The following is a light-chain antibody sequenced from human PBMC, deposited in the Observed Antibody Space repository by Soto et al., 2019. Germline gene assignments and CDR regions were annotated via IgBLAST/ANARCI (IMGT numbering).Light chain of an antibody. CDR2: AAS. CDR1: QDIAIY. Sequence: IPLTQSPSCLCATVRDRVTITCRASQDIAIYLAWYQQKPGEAPKLLIYAASTLYGGVPSRFSGSGSGTDFALTVSGLEAGDFPTYYCQQLRKYPSTFGGGTKVDIK. V-gene: IGKV1-9*01. CDR3: QQLRKYPST. J-gene: IGKJ4*01.